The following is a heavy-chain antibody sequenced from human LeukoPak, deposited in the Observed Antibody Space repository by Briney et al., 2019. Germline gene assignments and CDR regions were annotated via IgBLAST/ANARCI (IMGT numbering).Heavy chain of an antibody. CDR1: GFTFSSYG. Sequence: PGRSLRLSCAAPGFTFSSYGMHWVRQAPGKGLEWVAVISYDGSNKYYADSVKGRFTISRDNSKNTLYLQMNSLRAEDTAVYYCAKASYGDYYFDYWGQGTLVTVSS. CDR3: AKASYGDYYFDY. D-gene: IGHD4-17*01. CDR2: ISYDGSNK. J-gene: IGHJ4*02. V-gene: IGHV3-30*18.